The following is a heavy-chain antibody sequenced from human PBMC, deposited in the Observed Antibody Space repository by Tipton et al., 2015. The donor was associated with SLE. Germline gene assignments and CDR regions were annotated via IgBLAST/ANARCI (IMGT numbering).Heavy chain of an antibody. D-gene: IGHD6-13*01. Sequence: LSLTCAASGFTFSSYGTHWVRQAPGKGLEWVAFIRYDGSNKHYADSVKGRFTISRDNSKNTLYLQMNSLRAADTAVYYCAKASAEAAAGMGDYCGQGTLVTVSS. V-gene: IGHV3-30*02. CDR2: IRYDGSNK. J-gene: IGHJ4*02. CDR3: AKASAEAAAGMGDY. CDR1: GFTFSSYG.